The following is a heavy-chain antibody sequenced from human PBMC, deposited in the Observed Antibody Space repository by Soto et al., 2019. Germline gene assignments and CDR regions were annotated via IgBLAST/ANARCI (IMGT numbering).Heavy chain of an antibody. CDR1: GFTFSSYA. Sequence: EVQLLESGGGLVQPGGSLRLSCAASGFTFSSYAMSWVRQAPGKGLEWVSAISGSGGSTYYADSVKGRFTISRDNYKNTLYLQMNSLRAEDTAVYYCAKQYYYDSSGYPYYFDYWGQGTLVTVSS. CDR2: ISGSGGST. V-gene: IGHV3-23*01. CDR3: AKQYYYDSSGYPYYFDY. D-gene: IGHD3-22*01. J-gene: IGHJ4*02.